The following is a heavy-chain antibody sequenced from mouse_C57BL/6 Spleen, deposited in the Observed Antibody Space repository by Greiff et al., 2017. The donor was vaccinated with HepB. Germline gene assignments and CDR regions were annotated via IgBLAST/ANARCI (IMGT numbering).Heavy chain of an antibody. Sequence: QVQLKESGPGLVQPSQSLSITCTVSGFSLTSYGVHWVRQSPGKGLEWLGVIWRGGSTDYNAAFMSRLSITKDNSKSQVFFKMNSLQADDTAIYYCAKNHYYGSSYYFDYWGQGTTLTVSS. J-gene: IGHJ2*01. CDR2: IWRGGST. CDR1: GFSLTSYG. V-gene: IGHV2-5*01. D-gene: IGHD1-1*01. CDR3: AKNHYYGSSYYFDY.